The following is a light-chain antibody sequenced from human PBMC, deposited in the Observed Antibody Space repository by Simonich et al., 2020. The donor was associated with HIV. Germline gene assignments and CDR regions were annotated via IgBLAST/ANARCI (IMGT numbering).Light chain of an antibody. CDR3: QQSYITLPYT. V-gene: IGKV1-39*01. Sequence: DIQMTQSPSSLSASVGDRVTITCRASQSISNYLNWFQQKPGKAPKLLIFAASSLQSGVPSRFSGSGSGTDFTLTISSLQPEDFATYYCQQSYITLPYTFGQGTKLEIK. CDR1: QSISNY. CDR2: AAS. J-gene: IGKJ2*01.